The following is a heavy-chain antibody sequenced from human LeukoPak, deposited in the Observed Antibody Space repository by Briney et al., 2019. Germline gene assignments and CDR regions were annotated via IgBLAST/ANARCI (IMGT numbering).Heavy chain of an antibody. J-gene: IGHJ6*02. D-gene: IGHD3-9*01. CDR3: ARDTNYDILTGYYSGSDYYGVDV. V-gene: IGHV3-30-3*01. Sequence: QPGGSLRLSCAASGFTFSSYAMHWVRQAPGKGLEWVAVISYDGSNKYCADSVKGRFTISRDNSKNTLYLQMNSLRAEDTAVYYCARDTNYDILTGYYSGSDYYGVDVWGQGTTVTVSS. CDR1: GFTFSSYA. CDR2: ISYDGSNK.